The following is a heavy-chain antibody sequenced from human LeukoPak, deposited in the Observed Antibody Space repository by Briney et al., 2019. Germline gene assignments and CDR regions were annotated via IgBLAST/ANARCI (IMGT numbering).Heavy chain of an antibody. D-gene: IGHD2-15*01. CDR3: ARSRPGILVVAATHFDY. CDR2: IIPIFGTA. Sequence: ASVKVSCKASGGTFGSYAISWVRQAPGQGLEWMGGIIPIFGTANYAQKFQGRVTITADKSTSTAYMELSSLRPEDTAVYYCARSRPGILVVAATHFDYWGQGTLVTVSS. V-gene: IGHV1-69*06. J-gene: IGHJ4*02. CDR1: GGTFGSYA.